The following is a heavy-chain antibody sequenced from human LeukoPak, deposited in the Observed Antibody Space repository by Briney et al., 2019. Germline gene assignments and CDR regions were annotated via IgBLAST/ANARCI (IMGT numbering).Heavy chain of an antibody. CDR3: VRDRTVSTILDY. Sequence: QPGRSLRLSCVGSGFTFNDYWIHWVRQAPGKGLVWVSAIKTDGSAMQYADSVKGRFAISRDNAKNTVYLQMNSLRDEDTAVYYCVRDRTVSTILDYWGQGTLVTVSS. CDR2: IKTDGSAM. V-gene: IGHV3-74*03. CDR1: GFTFNDYW. D-gene: IGHD5/OR15-5a*01. J-gene: IGHJ4*02.